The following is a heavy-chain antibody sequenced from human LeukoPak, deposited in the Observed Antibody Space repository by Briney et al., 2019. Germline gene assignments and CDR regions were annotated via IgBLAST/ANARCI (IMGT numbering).Heavy chain of an antibody. CDR2: ISYDGSNK. CDR1: GFTFSSYG. V-gene: IGHV3-30*18. D-gene: IGHD5/OR15-5a*01. Sequence: GGSLRLSCAVSGFTFSSYGMHWVRQAPGKGLEWVAVISYDGSNKYYADSVKGRFTISRDNSKNTLYLQMNSLRAEDTAVYYCAKDVSYWGQGTLVTVSS. CDR3: AKDVSY. J-gene: IGHJ4*02.